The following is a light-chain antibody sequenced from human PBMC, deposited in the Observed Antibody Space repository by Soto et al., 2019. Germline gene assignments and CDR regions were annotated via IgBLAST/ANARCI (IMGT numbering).Light chain of an antibody. V-gene: IGLV2-8*01. J-gene: IGLJ2*01. CDR2: EVS. CDR1: SSDVGGYNY. Sequence: QSALTQPPSASGCPGQSVTISCTGTSSDVGGYNYVSWYQQHPGKAPKLMIYEVSKRPSGVPDRFSGSKSGNTASLTVSGLQAEDEADYYCSSYAGSNNLVVFGGGTKVTVL. CDR3: SSYAGSNNLVV.